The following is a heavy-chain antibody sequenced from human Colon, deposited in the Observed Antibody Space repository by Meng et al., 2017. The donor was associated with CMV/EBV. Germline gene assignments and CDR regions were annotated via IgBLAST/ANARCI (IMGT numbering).Heavy chain of an antibody. Sequence: GGSLRLSCAASGFTVSSNYMSWVRQAPGRGLEWVSLIYSGGSTYYADSVKGRFTISRDNSKNTLYLQMNSLRPEDTASYHCAKGHKHSASGGTRYAMDVWGQGTTVTVSS. V-gene: IGHV3-53*05. CDR3: AKGHKHSASGGTRYAMDV. J-gene: IGHJ6*02. CDR2: IYSGGST. CDR1: GFTVSSNY. D-gene: IGHD1-26*01.